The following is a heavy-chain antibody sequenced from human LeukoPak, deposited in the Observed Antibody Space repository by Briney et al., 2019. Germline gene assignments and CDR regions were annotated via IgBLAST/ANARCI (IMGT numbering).Heavy chain of an antibody. Sequence: PSETLSLTCAVYGGSFSGYYWSWIRQPPGKGLEWIGETNHSGSTNYNPSLKSRVTISVDTSKNQFSLKLSSVTAADTAVYYCARVEYSPDYWGQGTLVTVSS. V-gene: IGHV4-34*01. CDR3: ARVEYSPDY. CDR2: TNHSGST. CDR1: GGSFSGYY. D-gene: IGHD2/OR15-2a*01. J-gene: IGHJ4*02.